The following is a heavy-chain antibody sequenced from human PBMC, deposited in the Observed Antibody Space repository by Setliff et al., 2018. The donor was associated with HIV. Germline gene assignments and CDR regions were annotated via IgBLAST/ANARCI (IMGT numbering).Heavy chain of an antibody. CDR2: ISSSGSPI. V-gene: IGHV3-48*03. CDR1: GFIFSSYE. D-gene: IGHD3-10*01. CDR3: ATSRSRLEPFDY. J-gene: IGHJ4*02. Sequence: HPGGSLRLSCAASGFIFSSYEMNWVRQAPGKGLEWVSYISSSGSPIHYADSVRGRFTISRDNAKKSLYLQMNSLRAEDTAVFYCATSRSRLEPFDYWGQGTLVTVSS.